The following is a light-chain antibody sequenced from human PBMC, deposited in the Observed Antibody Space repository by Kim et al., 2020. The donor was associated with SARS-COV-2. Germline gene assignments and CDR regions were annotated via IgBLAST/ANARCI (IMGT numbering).Light chain of an antibody. CDR3: AVWDDRLSGRL. CDR1: NSNIGKNT. Sequence: QSVLTQAPSASGTPGQRVVISCSGSNSNIGKNTVSWFRQLPRTAPKLVIYHNDQRPSGVPDRFSGSKSGTSASLAISGLQSEDEADYYCAVWDDRLSGRLFGGGTKLTVL. J-gene: IGLJ3*02. CDR2: HND. V-gene: IGLV1-44*01.